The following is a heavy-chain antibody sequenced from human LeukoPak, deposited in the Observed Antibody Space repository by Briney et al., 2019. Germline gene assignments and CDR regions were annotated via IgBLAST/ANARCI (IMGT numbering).Heavy chain of an antibody. CDR2: IYYAGDT. D-gene: IGHD6-13*01. Sequence: SETLSLTCTVSGGSISSSSYYWGWTRQPPGKGLEWIGTIYYAGDTYYNPSLKSRVTMSVDTSKNQLFLKLTSVTAADAAVYYCARRTGLFAPAGSDWGQGTLVIVSS. J-gene: IGHJ4*02. CDR1: GGSISSSSYY. CDR3: ARRTGLFAPAGSD. V-gene: IGHV4-39*01.